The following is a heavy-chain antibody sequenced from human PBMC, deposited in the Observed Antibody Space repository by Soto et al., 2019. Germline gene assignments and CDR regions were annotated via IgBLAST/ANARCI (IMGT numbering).Heavy chain of an antibody. Sequence: QVQLVQSGAEVKKPGSSVKVSCKASGGTFSSYAISWVRQAPGQGLEWMVGIIPIFGTANYAQKSQGRVTITADESTSTAYMELSSLRSEDTAVHYCARDGYNGCYFAYWGQGTLVTVAS. CDR2: IIPIFGTA. CDR3: ARDGYNGCYFAY. D-gene: IGHD5-12*01. CDR1: GGTFSSYA. J-gene: IGHJ4*02. V-gene: IGHV1-69*01.